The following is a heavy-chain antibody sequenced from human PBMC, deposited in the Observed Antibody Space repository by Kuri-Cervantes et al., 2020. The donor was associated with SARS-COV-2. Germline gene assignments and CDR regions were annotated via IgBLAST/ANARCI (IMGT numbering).Heavy chain of an antibody. CDR1: GGTFSSYT. D-gene: IGHD3-10*01. Sequence: SVKVSCKAPGGTFSSYTISWVRQAPGQGLEWMGGIIPIFGTANYAQKFQGRVTITADKSTSIAYMDLRGLRSDDTAVFYCARVAQGVSPYGRPYYYVDVWGKGTTVTVSS. CDR3: ARVAQGVSPYGRPYYYVDV. CDR2: IIPIFGTA. V-gene: IGHV1-69*06. J-gene: IGHJ6*03.